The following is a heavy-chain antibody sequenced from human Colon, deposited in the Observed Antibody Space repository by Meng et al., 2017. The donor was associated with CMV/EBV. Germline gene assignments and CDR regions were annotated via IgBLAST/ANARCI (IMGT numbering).Heavy chain of an antibody. CDR3: ARPSYDGWYYFGS. CDR2: IHYSGNT. V-gene: IGHV4-59*04. J-gene: IGHJ4*02. D-gene: IGHD6-19*01. Sequence: SETLSLTCTVSGASINNYYWAWIRQPPGKGLEWIGSIHYSGNTYRNPSLMSRVTLSVDTSKNQFSLTLSSVTAADTSIYYCARPSYDGWYYFGSWGQGTLVTVSS. CDR1: GASINNYY.